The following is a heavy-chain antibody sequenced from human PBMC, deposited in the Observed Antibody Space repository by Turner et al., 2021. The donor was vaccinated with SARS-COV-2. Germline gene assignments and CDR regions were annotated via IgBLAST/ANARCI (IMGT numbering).Heavy chain of an antibody. J-gene: IGHJ6*02. V-gene: IGHV4-39*02. CDR2: IYYSGST. Sequence: QLQLQESGPGLLKPSETLSLTCSVSGGSITSSSYYWAWIRQPPGKGLEWIGTIYYSGSTYYNPSLESRLNISVDTSDNQFSLKLSSVTAEDTAIYYCAGEVVAATRPYYYGMDVWGQGTTVTVSS. D-gene: IGHD2-15*01. CDR1: GGSITSSSYY. CDR3: AGEVVAATRPYYYGMDV.